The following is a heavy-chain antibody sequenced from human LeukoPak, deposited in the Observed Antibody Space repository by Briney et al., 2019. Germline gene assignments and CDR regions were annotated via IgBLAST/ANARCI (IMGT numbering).Heavy chain of an antibody. CDR1: GGSFSGYY. D-gene: IGHD3-10*01. Sequence: SETLSLTCAVYGGSFSGYYWSWIRQPPGKGLEWIGEINHSGSTNYNPSLKSRVTISVDTSKKQFSLRLNSVTAADTAVYYCARIWPDLWGRGTLVTVSS. CDR3: ARIWPDL. J-gene: IGHJ2*01. CDR2: INHSGST. V-gene: IGHV4-34*01.